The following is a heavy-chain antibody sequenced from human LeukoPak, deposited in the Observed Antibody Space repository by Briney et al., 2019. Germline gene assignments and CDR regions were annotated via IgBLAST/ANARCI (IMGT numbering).Heavy chain of an antibody. D-gene: IGHD6-19*01. CDR1: GFTFSTYA. J-gene: IGHJ4*02. CDR2: ITGSGGNT. CDR3: AKTSGWHYYFDY. V-gene: IGHV3-23*01. Sequence: PLGGSLRLSCAASGFTFSTYAMSWVRQPPGKGLEWVSAITGSGGNTYYADSVKGRFTISRDNSKNTVYLQVNSLRAEDTAVYYCAKTSGWHYYFDYWGQGTLVTVSS.